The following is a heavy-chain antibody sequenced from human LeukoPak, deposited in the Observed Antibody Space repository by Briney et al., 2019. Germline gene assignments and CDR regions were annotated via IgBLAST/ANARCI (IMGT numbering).Heavy chain of an antibody. CDR3: ARRRMVRGVIHWFDP. CDR1: GFTFSSYA. Sequence: GRSLRLSCAASGFTFSSYAMHWVRQAPGKGLEWVAVISYDGSNKYYADSVKGRFTISRDNSKNTLYLQMNSPRAEDTAVYYCARRRMVRGVIHWFDPWGQGTLVTVSS. CDR2: ISYDGSNK. D-gene: IGHD3-10*01. J-gene: IGHJ5*02. V-gene: IGHV3-30*04.